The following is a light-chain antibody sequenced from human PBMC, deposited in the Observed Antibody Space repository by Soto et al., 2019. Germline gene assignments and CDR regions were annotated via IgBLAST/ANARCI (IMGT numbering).Light chain of an antibody. CDR2: GNS. J-gene: IGLJ1*01. Sequence: QSVLTQPPSVSGAPGQRVTISCTGSSSNIGAGYDVHWYQQLPGTAPKLLIYGNSNRPSGVPDRFSGSKSGPSASLAITGLQAEDDADYYCQSYDSSLSGYVFGTGTKLTIL. CDR3: QSYDSSLSGYV. CDR1: SSNIGAGYD. V-gene: IGLV1-40*01.